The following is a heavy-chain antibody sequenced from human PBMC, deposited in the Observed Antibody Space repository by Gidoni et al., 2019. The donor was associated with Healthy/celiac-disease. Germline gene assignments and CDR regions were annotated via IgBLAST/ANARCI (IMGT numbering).Heavy chain of an antibody. CDR1: GLTFSSYA. V-gene: IGHV3-30*04. CDR2: ISYEGSNK. D-gene: IGHD3-10*01. Sequence: QVQLVESGGGVVQPGRSLRLSCPASGLTFSSYASHWVRQAPGKGLEWVAVISYEGSNKYYADSVKGRFTISRDNSKNTLYLQMNSLRAEDTAVYYCARGNYYGSGTPQSLLDYWGQGTLVTVSS. CDR3: ARGNYYGSGTPQSLLDY. J-gene: IGHJ4*02.